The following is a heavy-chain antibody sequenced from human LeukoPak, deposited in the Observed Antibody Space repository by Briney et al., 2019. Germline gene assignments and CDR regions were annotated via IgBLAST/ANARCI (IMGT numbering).Heavy chain of an antibody. V-gene: IGHV6-1*01. CDR3: AAAYCSSTSCYALTWFDP. Sequence: SQTLSLTCAISGDSVSSNSAAWNWIRQSPSRGLEWLGRTYYRYKWYNDYAVSVKSRITINPDTSKNQFSLQLNSVTPEDTAVYYCAAAYCSSTSCYALTWFDPWGQGTLVTVSS. J-gene: IGHJ5*02. CDR2: TYYRYKWYN. D-gene: IGHD2-2*01. CDR1: GDSVSSNSAA.